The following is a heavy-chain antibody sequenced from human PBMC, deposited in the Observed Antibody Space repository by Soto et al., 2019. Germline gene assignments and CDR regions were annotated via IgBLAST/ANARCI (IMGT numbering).Heavy chain of an antibody. CDR2: ISGSGGST. CDR3: AISGYFDWSFDY. CDR1: GFTFSSYA. J-gene: IGHJ4*02. V-gene: IGHV3-23*01. D-gene: IGHD3-9*01. Sequence: HPGGSLRLSCAASGFTFSSYAMSWVRQAPGKGLEWVSAISGSGGSTYYADSVKGRFTISRDNSKNTLYLQMNSLRAEDTAVYYSAISGYFDWSFDYWGQGTLVTVSS.